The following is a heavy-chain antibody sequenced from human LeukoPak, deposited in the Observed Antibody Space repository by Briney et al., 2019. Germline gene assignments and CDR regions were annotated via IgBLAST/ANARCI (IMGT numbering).Heavy chain of an antibody. CDR3: ARGSSDSNLDAFDI. D-gene: IGHD3-22*01. V-gene: IGHV1-2*02. Sequence: ASVKVSCKASGYTFTGYYMHWVRQAPGQGLEWMGWINPNSGGTNYAQKFQGRVTITTDESTSTAYMELSSLRSEDTAVYYCARGSSDSNLDAFDIWGQGTMVTVSS. CDR2: INPNSGGT. CDR1: GYTFTGYY. J-gene: IGHJ3*02.